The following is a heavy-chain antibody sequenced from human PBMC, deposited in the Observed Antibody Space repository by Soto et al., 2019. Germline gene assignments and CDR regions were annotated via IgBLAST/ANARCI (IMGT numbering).Heavy chain of an antibody. CDR1: GFTFSSYG. CDR2: IWYDGSNK. J-gene: IGHJ4*02. Sequence: QVQLVESGGGVVQPGRSLRLSCAASGFTFSSYGMHWVRQAPGKGLEWVAVIWYDGSNKYYADSVKGRFTISRDNSKNTLYLQMNSLRAEDTAVYYCARDRGGYDYGDYLLGYWGQGTLVTVSS. V-gene: IGHV3-33*01. CDR3: ARDRGGYDYGDYLLGY. D-gene: IGHD4-17*01.